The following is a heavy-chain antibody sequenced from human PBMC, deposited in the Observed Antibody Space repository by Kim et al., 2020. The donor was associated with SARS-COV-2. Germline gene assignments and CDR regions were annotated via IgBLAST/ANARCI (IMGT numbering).Heavy chain of an antibody. CDR1: GGSISSGGYY. V-gene: IGHV4-31*03. Sequence: SYTLSLTCTVSGGSISSGGYYWSWIRQHPGQGLEWIGYIYYSGSTYYNPSLKSRVTISVDTSKNQFSLKLSSVTAADTAVYYCARAGRRRITIFGVVGAFERGGQGTMVTVSS. CDR2: IYYSGST. D-gene: IGHD3-3*01. J-gene: IGHJ3*02. CDR3: ARAGRRRITIFGVVGAFER.